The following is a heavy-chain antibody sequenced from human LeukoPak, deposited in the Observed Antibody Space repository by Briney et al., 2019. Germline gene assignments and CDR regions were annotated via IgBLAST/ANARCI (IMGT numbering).Heavy chain of an antibody. CDR3: ARSISGARLVMTYFDY. CDR1: GYTFTGHY. D-gene: IGHD3-9*01. J-gene: IGHJ4*02. Sequence: ASVKVSCKASGYTFTGHYMHWVRQAPGQGLEWMGWINPNSGGTNYAQKFQGRVTMTRDTSISTAYMELSRLRSDDTAVYYCARSISGARLVMTYFDYWGQGTLVTVSS. V-gene: IGHV1-2*02. CDR2: INPNSGGT.